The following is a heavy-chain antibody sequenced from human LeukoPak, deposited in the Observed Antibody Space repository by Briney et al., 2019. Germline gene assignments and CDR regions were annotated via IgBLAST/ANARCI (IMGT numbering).Heavy chain of an antibody. CDR1: GFTFSSYD. CDR2: MYYDGRNK. CDR3: AREGATVTTSFDY. Sequence: GGSLRLSCAASGFTFSSYDMHWVRQVPGRGREWVAVMYYDGRNKYYADSVKGRFTISRDNSKNTLYLQMNSLRAEDTAVYYCAREGATVTTSFDYWGQGTLVTVSS. J-gene: IGHJ4*02. V-gene: IGHV3-33*01. D-gene: IGHD4-17*01.